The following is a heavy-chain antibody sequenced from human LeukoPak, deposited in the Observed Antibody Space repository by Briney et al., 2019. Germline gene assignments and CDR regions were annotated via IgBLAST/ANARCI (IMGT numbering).Heavy chain of an antibody. Sequence: PGGSLRLSCAASGFTVSSNYMTWVRQAPGKGLEWVSVLYSAGNTFCADSVKGRFSISRDNSKNTLFLQMNSLGADDTAVYYCARVALGIKGSAYDMWARGTKVSVSS. J-gene: IGHJ3*02. CDR2: LYSAGNT. D-gene: IGHD3-10*01. CDR3: ARVALGIKGSAYDM. CDR1: GFTVSSNY. V-gene: IGHV3-53*01.